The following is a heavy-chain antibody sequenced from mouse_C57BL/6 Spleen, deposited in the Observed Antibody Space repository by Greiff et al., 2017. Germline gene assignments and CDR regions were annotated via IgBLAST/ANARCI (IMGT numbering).Heavy chain of an antibody. D-gene: IGHD4-1*02. Sequence: EVKVVESEGGLVQPGSSMKLSCTASGFTFSDYYMAWVRQVPEKGLEWVANINYDGSSTYYLDSLKSRFIISRDNAKNILYLQMSSLKSEDTATYYCARVSTGYYFDYWGQGTTLTVSS. CDR1: GFTFSDYY. J-gene: IGHJ2*01. CDR3: ARVSTGYYFDY. V-gene: IGHV5-16*01. CDR2: INYDGSST.